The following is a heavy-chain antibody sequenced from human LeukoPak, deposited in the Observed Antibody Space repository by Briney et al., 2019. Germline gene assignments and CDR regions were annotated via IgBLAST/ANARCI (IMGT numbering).Heavy chain of an antibody. CDR1: GYTLTELS. Sequence: ASVKVSCKVSGYTLTELSMHWVRQAPGKGLEWIGGFDPEDGETIYAQKFQGRITMTEDTSTDTAYMELSSLRSEDTAVYYCATDLYCSGGSCHSHFDYWGQGTLVTVSS. V-gene: IGHV1-24*01. CDR2: FDPEDGET. J-gene: IGHJ4*02. CDR3: ATDLYCSGGSCHSHFDY. D-gene: IGHD2-15*01.